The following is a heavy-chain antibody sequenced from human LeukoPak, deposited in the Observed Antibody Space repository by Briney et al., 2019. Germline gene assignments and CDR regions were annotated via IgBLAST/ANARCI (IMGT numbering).Heavy chain of an antibody. D-gene: IGHD3-22*01. CDR2: INPNSGGT. CDR3: AREGGADSSGYYPYNWFDP. Sequence: ASVKVSCKASGYTFTGYYMHWVRQAPGQGLEWMGWINPNSGGTNYAQKFQGWVTMTRDTSISTAYMELSRLRSDDTAVYYCAREGGADSSGYYPYNWFDPWGRGTLVTVSS. V-gene: IGHV1-2*04. J-gene: IGHJ5*02. CDR1: GYTFTGYY.